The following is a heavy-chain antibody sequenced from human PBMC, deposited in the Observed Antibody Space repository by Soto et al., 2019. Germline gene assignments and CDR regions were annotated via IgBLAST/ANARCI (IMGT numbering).Heavy chain of an antibody. Sequence: RIRQKPGKGLEWMGSIYPGDSDTRYSPSFQGQVTISADKSISTAYLQWSSLKASDTAMYYCVRGNYPRGYYCYDMDVLVKGTTVTVTS. V-gene: IGHV5-51*01. CDR2: IYPGDSDT. D-gene: IGHD3-16*01. CDR3: VRGNYPRGYYCYDMDV. J-gene: IGHJ6*03.